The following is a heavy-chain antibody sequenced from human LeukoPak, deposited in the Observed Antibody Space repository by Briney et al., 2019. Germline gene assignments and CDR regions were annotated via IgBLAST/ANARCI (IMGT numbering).Heavy chain of an antibody. Sequence: SETLSLTCTVSGGSISSSSYYWGWIRQPPGKGLEWIGEINHSGSTNYNPSLKSRVTISVDTSKNQFSLKLSSVTAADTAVYYCRWFGESLYVDYWGQGTLVTVSS. V-gene: IGHV4-39*07. CDR2: INHSGST. D-gene: IGHD3-10*01. CDR1: GGSISSSSYY. J-gene: IGHJ4*02. CDR3: RWFGESLYVDY.